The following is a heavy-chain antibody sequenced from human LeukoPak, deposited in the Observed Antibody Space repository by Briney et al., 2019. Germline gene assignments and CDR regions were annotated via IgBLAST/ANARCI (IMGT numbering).Heavy chain of an antibody. V-gene: IGHV4-31*03. CDR1: GGSISTGGYY. CDR2: IYYSGST. D-gene: IGHD3-22*01. Sequence: SETLSLTRTVSGGSISTGGYYWSWIRQHPGKGLEWIGNIYYSGSTYYSPSLKSRVTMSVDTSKNQFSLTLISVTAADTAVYFCARAAPNYYDSSGSLRNPYFDYWGQGTLVTVSS. J-gene: IGHJ4*02. CDR3: ARAAPNYYDSSGSLRNPYFDY.